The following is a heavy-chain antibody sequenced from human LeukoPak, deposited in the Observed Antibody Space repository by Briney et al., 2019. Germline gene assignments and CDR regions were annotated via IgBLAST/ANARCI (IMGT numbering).Heavy chain of an antibody. CDR1: GYTFTGYY. J-gene: IGHJ4*02. V-gene: IGHV1-2*04. Sequence: ASVKVSFKGSGYTFTGYYMHWVRQAPGQGLEWMGCIYPNSCGTHYAHKFKGWVTMTRDTSISTAYMELSRLRSDDTAVYYCARTRVAATRELGYWGQGTLVTVSS. CDR2: IYPNSCGT. CDR3: ARTRVAATRELGY. D-gene: IGHD2-15*01.